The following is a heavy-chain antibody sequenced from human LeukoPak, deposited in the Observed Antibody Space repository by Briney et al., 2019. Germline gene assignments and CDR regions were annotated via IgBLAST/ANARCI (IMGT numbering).Heavy chain of an antibody. J-gene: IGHJ4*01. CDR1: GFSFSNSY. D-gene: IGHD4-17*01. Sequence: GGSLRLSCVVSGFSFSNSYMTWIRQTPGKGLESLAYISGSGSDIYDADSVNGRFTISRDNAKNSLYLQLNSLRPEDTALYYCSTEPRSLLYWGHGTLVTVSS. V-gene: IGHV3-11*01. CDR3: STEPRSLLY. CDR2: ISGSGSDI.